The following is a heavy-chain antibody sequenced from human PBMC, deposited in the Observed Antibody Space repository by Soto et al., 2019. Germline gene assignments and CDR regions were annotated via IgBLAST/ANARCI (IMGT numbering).Heavy chain of an antibody. V-gene: IGHV4-39*01. CDR2: IYYSGST. CDR3: ASGPYYDFWGGYYTGGSYYYGMDV. J-gene: IGHJ6*02. CDR1: GGSISSSSYY. Sequence: SETLSLTCTVSGGSISSSSYYWGWIRQPPGKGLEWIGSIYYSGSTYYNPSLKSRVTISVDTSKNQFSLKLSSVTAADTAVYYCASGPYYDFWGGYYTGGSYYYGMDVWGQGTTVTVSS. D-gene: IGHD3-3*01.